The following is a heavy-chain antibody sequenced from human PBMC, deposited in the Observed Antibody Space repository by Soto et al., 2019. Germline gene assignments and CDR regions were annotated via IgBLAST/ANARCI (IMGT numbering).Heavy chain of an antibody. V-gene: IGHV4-39*01. CDR3: ARSMGNRRYFDY. J-gene: IGHJ4*02. CDR1: GGSISSGGYY. Sequence: SETLSLTCTVSGGSISSGGYYWSWIRQHPGKGLEWIGCIYYSGSTYYNPSLKSRVTISVDTSKNQFSLKLSSVTAADTAVYYCARSMGNRRYFDYWGQGTLVTVSS. CDR2: IYYSGST. D-gene: IGHD3-10*01.